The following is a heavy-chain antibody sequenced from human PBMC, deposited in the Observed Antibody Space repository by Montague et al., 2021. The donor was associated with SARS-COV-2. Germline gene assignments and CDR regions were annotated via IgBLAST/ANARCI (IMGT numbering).Heavy chain of an antibody. V-gene: IGHV6-1*01. J-gene: IGHJ3*02. Sequence: CAISGDSASSKSVAWNWIRQSPSRGLEWLGRTYYRPKWDPDYAESVKRRLVITPDTSKNQVSLQLNSVIPEDTAVYFCASSGITLTGLDAFDIWGQGTMVTVSS. CDR2: TYYRPKWDP. CDR1: GDSASSKSVA. D-gene: IGHD3-9*01. CDR3: ASSGITLTGLDAFDI.